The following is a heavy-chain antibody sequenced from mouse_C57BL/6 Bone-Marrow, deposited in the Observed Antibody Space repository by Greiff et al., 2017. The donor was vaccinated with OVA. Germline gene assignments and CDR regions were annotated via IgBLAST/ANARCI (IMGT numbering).Heavy chain of an antibody. V-gene: IGHV1-4*01. CDR3: ARDYCGRNFDV. CDR2: INPSSGYT. D-gene: IGHD1-1*01. J-gene: IGHJ1*03. Sequence: QVQLQQSGAELARPGASVKMSRNASVYTSTIYTMHWVHQRPGQGLEWIGYINPSSGYTKYNQKFKDGATLTADKSSSTAYMQLSSLTSEDAAVYYCARDYCGRNFDVWGTGTTVTVSS. CDR1: VYTSTIYT.